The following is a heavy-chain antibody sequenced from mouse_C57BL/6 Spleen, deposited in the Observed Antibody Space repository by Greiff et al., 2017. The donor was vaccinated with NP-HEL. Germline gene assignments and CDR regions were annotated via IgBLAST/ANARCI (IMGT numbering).Heavy chain of an antibody. Sequence: VQLQQSGPELVKPGASVKISCKASGYAFSSSWMTWVKHRPGKGLEWIGRIYPGDGDNNYNGKFKGKATLTADKSSSTAYMQLSSLTSEDSAVYFCARWEDFDYWGQGTTLTVSS. D-gene: IGHD4-1*01. CDR1: GYAFSSSW. CDR3: ARWEDFDY. V-gene: IGHV1-82*01. CDR2: IYPGDGDN. J-gene: IGHJ2*01.